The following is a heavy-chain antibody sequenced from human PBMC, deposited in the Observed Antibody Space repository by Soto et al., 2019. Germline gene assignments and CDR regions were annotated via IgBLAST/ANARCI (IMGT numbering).Heavy chain of an antibody. V-gene: IGHV1-69*01. J-gene: IGHJ4*02. D-gene: IGHD2-15*01. CDR1: GGTFSSYA. Sequence: QVQLVQSGAEVKKPGSSVKVSCKASGGTFSSYAISWVRQAPGQGREWMGGIIPIFGTANHAQKFQGRVTITADESTSTAYMELSSLSSEDTAVYYCARDKEDSHYFDYWGQGTLVTVSS. CDR2: IIPIFGTA. CDR3: ARDKEDSHYFDY.